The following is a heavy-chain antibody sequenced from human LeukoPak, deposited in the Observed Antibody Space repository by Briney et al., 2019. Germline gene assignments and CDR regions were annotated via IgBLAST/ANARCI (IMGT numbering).Heavy chain of an antibody. J-gene: IGHJ4*02. CDR3: ARARSHYGNFDY. V-gene: IGHV4-59*01. CDR2: IYYSGST. Sequence: PSETLSLTCTVSGGSITNYYWSWIRQPPGKGLEWIGSIYYSGSTNYNPSLKSRVTISVDTSKNQFSLKLSSVTAADTAVYYCARARSHYGNFDYWGQGTLVTVSS. D-gene: IGHD3-10*01. CDR1: GGSITNYY.